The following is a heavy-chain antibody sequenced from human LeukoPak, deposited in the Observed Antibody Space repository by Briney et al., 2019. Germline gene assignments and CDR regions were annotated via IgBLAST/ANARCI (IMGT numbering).Heavy chain of an antibody. CDR1: GYTFTSYG. D-gene: IGHD3-10*01. CDR3: ARIKRGRGVVVWFDP. Sequence: ASVKVSCKASGYTFTSYGISWVRQAPGQGLEWMGWISAYNGNTNYAQKLQGRVTMTTDTSTSTAYMELRSLRSDDTAVYYCARIKRGRGVVVWFDPWGQGTLVTVSS. V-gene: IGHV1-18*01. CDR2: ISAYNGNT. J-gene: IGHJ5*02.